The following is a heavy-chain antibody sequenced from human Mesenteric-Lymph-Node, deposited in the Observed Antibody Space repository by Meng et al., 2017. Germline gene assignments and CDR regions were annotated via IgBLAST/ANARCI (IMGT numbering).Heavy chain of an antibody. CDR1: GGSLSGYY. J-gene: IGHJ4*02. CDR3: ARGGATPMIIKY. V-gene: IGHV4-34*02. Sequence: QVQLKQWGAEVLKPSETLSLTCTGYGGSLSGYYWGWIRQPPGKGLEWMGEVYHNGVTKYSPSLRSRVVISIDTSKNQFSLNLRSVSAADTAMYYCARGGATPMIIKYWGPGTLVTVSS. D-gene: IGHD3-10*01. CDR2: VYHNGVT.